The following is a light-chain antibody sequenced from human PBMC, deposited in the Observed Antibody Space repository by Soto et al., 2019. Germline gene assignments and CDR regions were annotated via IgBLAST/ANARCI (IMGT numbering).Light chain of an antibody. V-gene: IGKV3-15*01. CDR3: QQYSKWPLT. CDR1: QGVRSD. CDR2: GAS. Sequence: EIAMTQSPDTLCVSPGDGATLPCRASQGVRSDLAWYQQKAGQSPRILIYGASTRAAETPARFSGSGSETEFTLTISSLQSEDFAVYYCQQYSKWPLTFGGGTKVDIK. J-gene: IGKJ4*01.